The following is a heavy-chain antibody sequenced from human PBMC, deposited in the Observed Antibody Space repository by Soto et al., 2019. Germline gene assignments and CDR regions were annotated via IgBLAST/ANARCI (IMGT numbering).Heavy chain of an antibody. CDR2: IDPSDSYI. CDR1: GYNFTSYW. Sequence: GESLKISCKGSGYNFTSYWITWVRQMPGKGLEWMGRIDPSDSYINYSPSFQGHVTISADKSISTAYLQWNSLKASDTAIYYCARHYHPYYFDYWGQGTLVTVSS. V-gene: IGHV5-10-1*01. D-gene: IGHD3-10*01. J-gene: IGHJ4*02. CDR3: ARHYHPYYFDY.